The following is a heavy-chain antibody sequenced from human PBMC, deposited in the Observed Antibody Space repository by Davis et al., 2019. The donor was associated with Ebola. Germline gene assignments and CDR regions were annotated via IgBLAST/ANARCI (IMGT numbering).Heavy chain of an antibody. CDR3: ARGTGTYYYYGMDV. V-gene: IGHV3-9*01. Sequence: SLKISCAASGFTFDDYAMHWVRQAPGKGLEWVSGISWNSGSIGYADSVKGRFTISRDNAKNSLYLQMNSLRAEDTAVYYCARGTGTYYYYGMDVWGQGTTVTVSS. CDR2: ISWNSGSI. D-gene: IGHD1-1*01. J-gene: IGHJ6*02. CDR1: GFTFDDYA.